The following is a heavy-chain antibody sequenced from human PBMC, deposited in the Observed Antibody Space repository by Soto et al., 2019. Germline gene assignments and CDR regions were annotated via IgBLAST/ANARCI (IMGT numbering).Heavy chain of an antibody. J-gene: IGHJ4*02. CDR2: ISSRSTYM. CDR1: GFTFSTYH. D-gene: IGHD2-15*01. Sequence: EVHLVESGGGLVEPGGSLRLFCAASGFTFSTYHMNWVRQAPGKGLEWVSSISSRSTYMYYADSVKGRFTISRDNPKNSVYLQMTGLRAEDTAVYYCAREGTYCGGGSCFSTPYFDYWGQGTLVTVSS. V-gene: IGHV3-21*01. CDR3: AREGTYCGGGSCFSTPYFDY.